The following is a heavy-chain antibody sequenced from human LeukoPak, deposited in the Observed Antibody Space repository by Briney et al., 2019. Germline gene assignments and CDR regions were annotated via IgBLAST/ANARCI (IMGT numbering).Heavy chain of an antibody. CDR1: GFTFSDYY. J-gene: IGHJ4*02. Sequence: GGSLRLSCAASGFTFSDYYMSWIRQAPGKGLEWVSYISSSGSTIYYADSVKGRFTISRDNAKNSLYLQMNSLRAEDTAVYYCASQYKTVTTYYWGRGTLVSVSS. V-gene: IGHV3-11*01. CDR3: ASQYKTVTTYY. CDR2: ISSSGSTI. D-gene: IGHD4-17*01.